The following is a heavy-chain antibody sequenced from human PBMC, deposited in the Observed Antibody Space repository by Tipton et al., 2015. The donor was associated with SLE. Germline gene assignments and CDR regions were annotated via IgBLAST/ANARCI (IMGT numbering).Heavy chain of an antibody. Sequence: SLRLSCEASGFTFENYAIHWVRQVPGEGLEWVSGISWNSGNIGYADSVKGRFTISRDNAKNSLYLQMNSLRVEDTAVYYCAKDAGLDYTNSSFDYWGQGTLVTVSS. J-gene: IGHJ4*02. CDR1: GFTFENYA. CDR3: AKDAGLDYTNSSFDY. D-gene: IGHD4-11*01. V-gene: IGHV3-9*01. CDR2: ISWNSGNI.